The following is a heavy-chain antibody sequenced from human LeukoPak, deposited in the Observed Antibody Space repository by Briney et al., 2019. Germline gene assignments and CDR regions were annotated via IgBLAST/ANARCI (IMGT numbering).Heavy chain of an antibody. D-gene: IGHD3-16*01. CDR3: AREAWNDDNVWGSLANTDPYYFDY. CDR2: IYYSGNT. V-gene: IGHV4-39*02. CDR1: GVSISSSNSY. J-gene: IGHJ4*02. Sequence: SETLSLTCTVSGVSISSSNSYWGWIRQPPGKGLEWIGSIYYSGNTYYNASLKSQVSISIDTSKNQFSLRLTSVTAADTAVYYCAREAWNDDNVWGSLANTDPYYFDYWGQGTLVTVSS.